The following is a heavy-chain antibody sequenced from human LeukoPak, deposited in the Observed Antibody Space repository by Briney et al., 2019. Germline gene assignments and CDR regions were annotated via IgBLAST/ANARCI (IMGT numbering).Heavy chain of an antibody. Sequence: SETLSLTCTVSGGSISSSSYYWGWIRQPPGKGLEWIGSIHYSGSTYYNPSLKSRVTISVDTSKNQFSLKLSSVTAADTAVYYCARRPYGPYYFDYWGQGTLVTVSS. D-gene: IGHD3-10*01. CDR2: IHYSGST. J-gene: IGHJ4*02. CDR3: ARRPYGPYYFDY. CDR1: GGSISSSSYY. V-gene: IGHV4-39*01.